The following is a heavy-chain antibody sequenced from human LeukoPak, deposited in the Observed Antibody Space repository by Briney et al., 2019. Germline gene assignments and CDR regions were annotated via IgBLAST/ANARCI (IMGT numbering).Heavy chain of an antibody. V-gene: IGHV3-7*01. J-gene: IGHJ4*02. CDR3: VREIRAVAAPLDY. D-gene: IGHD6-19*01. CDR2: IKQDGSDK. CDR1: GFTFSSYW. Sequence: GGSLRLSCVVSGFTFSSYWMSWVRQAPGKGLEWVANIKQDGSDKYYVDSVKGRFTISRDNAKKSLYLQMNSLRAEDTAVYYCVREIRAVAAPLDYWGQGTLVTVSS.